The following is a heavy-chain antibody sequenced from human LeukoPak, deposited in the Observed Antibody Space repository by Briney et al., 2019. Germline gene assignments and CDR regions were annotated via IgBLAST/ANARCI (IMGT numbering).Heavy chain of an antibody. CDR3: ARGGAARLHFQN. D-gene: IGHD6-6*01. Sequence: SDTLSLTCTVSSGSISTYYWNWLRQPPGKGLECLGYIYHSGSTNYNPSLQSRVTISVDTSKNQFSLNLNSVTAADTAVYYCARGGAARLHFQNWGQGTLVTVSS. J-gene: IGHJ1*01. CDR1: SGSISTYY. CDR2: IYHSGST. V-gene: IGHV4-59*07.